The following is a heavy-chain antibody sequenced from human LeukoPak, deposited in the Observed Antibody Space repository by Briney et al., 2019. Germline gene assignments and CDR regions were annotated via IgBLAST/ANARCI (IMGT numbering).Heavy chain of an antibody. J-gene: IGHJ6*02. CDR1: GFTFSTYW. CDR2: INHNGDVN. D-gene: IGHD3-16*01. CDR3: ARGGGLDV. V-gene: IGHV3-7*03. Sequence: GGSLRLSCAASGFTFSTYWMNWARQAPGKGLEWVASINHNGDVNYYVDSVKGRYTISRDNAKNSLYLQMSTLRPAVTAVYFCARGGGLDVGGQGGTVTAS.